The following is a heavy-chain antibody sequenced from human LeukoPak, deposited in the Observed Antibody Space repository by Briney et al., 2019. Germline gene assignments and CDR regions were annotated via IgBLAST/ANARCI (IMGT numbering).Heavy chain of an antibody. CDR2: IKSKTDGGTT. CDR3: TTQRSRITMVRGVIRSDH. D-gene: IGHD3-10*01. Sequence: GGSLRLSCAASGFTFSNAWMSWVRQGPGKGLEWVGRIKSKTDGGTTDYAAPVKGRFTLSRDDSKNTLYLQMNSLKTEDTAVYYCTTQRSRITMVRGVIRSDHWGQGTLVTVSS. J-gene: IGHJ4*02. V-gene: IGHV3-15*01. CDR1: GFTFSNAW.